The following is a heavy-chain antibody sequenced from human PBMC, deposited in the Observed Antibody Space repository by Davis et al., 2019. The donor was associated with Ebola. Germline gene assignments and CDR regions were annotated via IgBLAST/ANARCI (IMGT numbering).Heavy chain of an antibody. Sequence: GESLKISCKDSGNSFTSHWIGLVRQMPGKGLDWMGIIYTGDSDTRYSPSFRGQVTISADKSMKTAFLQWSSLKASDSGMYYCASLRRTITGMDDGFDIWGQGTMVTVSS. J-gene: IGHJ3*02. CDR1: GNSFTSHW. D-gene: IGHD2-8*02. CDR2: IYTGDSDT. V-gene: IGHV5-51*01. CDR3: ASLRRTITGMDDGFDI.